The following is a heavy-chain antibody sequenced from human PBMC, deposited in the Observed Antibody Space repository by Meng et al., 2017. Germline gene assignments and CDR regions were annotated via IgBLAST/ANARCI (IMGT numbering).Heavy chain of an antibody. J-gene: IGHJ4*02. CDR1: GDSVSSNSAA. V-gene: IGHV6-1*01. CDR3: ARGSYSFDS. D-gene: IGHD1-26*01. CDR2: AYYRSKWYH. Sequence: QLHQSGPGLVKPSQTLSLICAISGDSVSSNSAAWNWIRQSPSRGLEWLGRAYYRSKWYHDYAESVKSRISIDPDTSKNQFSLQLRSVTPEDSVVYYCARGSYSFDSWGQRTLVTVSS.